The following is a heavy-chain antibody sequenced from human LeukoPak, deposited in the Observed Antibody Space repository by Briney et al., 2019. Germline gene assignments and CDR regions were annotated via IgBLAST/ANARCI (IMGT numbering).Heavy chain of an antibody. V-gene: IGHV4-39*07. D-gene: IGHD3-16*01. CDR1: GGSISSSSYY. CDR2: IYYSGST. CDR3: ARGPYDYVWGERRRYFDY. Sequence: PSETLSLTCTVSGGSISSSSYYWGWIRQPPGKGLEWIGIIYYSGSTYSNPSLKSRVTISVDTSKNQFSLKLSSVTAADTAVYYCARGPYDYVWGERRRYFDYWGQGTLVTVSS. J-gene: IGHJ4*02.